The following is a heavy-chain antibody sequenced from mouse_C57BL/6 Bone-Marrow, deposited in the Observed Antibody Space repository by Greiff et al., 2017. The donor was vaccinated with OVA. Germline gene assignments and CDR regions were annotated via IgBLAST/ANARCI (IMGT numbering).Heavy chain of an antibody. Sequence: QVQLQQSGAELVRPGASVKLSCKASGYTFTDYYINWVKQRPGQGLEWIARIYPGSGNTSYNEKFKGKATLPAEKSSSTAYMQLSSLTSEDSAVYFCARGNPPIYYGSSYGYFDVWGTGTTVTVSS. CDR1: GYTFTDYY. CDR3: ARGNPPIYYGSSYGYFDV. V-gene: IGHV1-76*01. D-gene: IGHD1-1*01. J-gene: IGHJ1*03. CDR2: IYPGSGNT.